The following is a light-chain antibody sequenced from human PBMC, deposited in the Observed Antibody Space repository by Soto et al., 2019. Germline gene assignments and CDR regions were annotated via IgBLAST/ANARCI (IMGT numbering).Light chain of an antibody. CDR3: AVWDDSLDGWV. V-gene: IGLV1-44*01. Sequence: QSVLTQPPSASGTPGQRVTISCSGSSSNIGSHVVYWYQQLAGTAPKLLMYNNNQRPSGVPDRLSGSKSGTSASLAIRGLQSEDEADYYCAVWDDSLDGWVFGGGTKVTVL. CDR1: SSNIGSHV. CDR2: NNN. J-gene: IGLJ3*02.